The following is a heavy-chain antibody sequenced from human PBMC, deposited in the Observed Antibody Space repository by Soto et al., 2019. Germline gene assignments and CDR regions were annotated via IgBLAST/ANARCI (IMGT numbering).Heavy chain of an antibody. Sequence: GSLRLSCAASGFTFSSYAMSWVRQAPGKGLEWVSAISGSGGSTYYADSVKGRFTISRDNSKNTLYLQMNSLRAEDTAVYYCAKDPVVVVPRSYYFDYWGQGTLVTVSS. D-gene: IGHD2-2*01. J-gene: IGHJ4*02. V-gene: IGHV3-23*01. CDR1: GFTFSSYA. CDR2: ISGSGGST. CDR3: AKDPVVVVPRSYYFDY.